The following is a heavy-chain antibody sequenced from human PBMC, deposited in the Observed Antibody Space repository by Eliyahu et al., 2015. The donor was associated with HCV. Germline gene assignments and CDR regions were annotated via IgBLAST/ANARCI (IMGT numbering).Heavy chain of an antibody. CDR3: ARLDYYDSSGYYGDAFDI. J-gene: IGHJ3*02. CDR2: IYYSGST. D-gene: IGHD3-22*01. CDR1: GGSISSSSYY. V-gene: IGHV4-39*01. Sequence: QLQLQESGPGLVKPSETLSLTCTVSGGSISSSSYYWGWIRQPPGKGLEWIGSIYYSGSTYYNPSLKSRVTISVDTSKNQFSLKLSSVTAADTAVYYCARLDYYDSSGYYGDAFDIWGQGTMVTVSS.